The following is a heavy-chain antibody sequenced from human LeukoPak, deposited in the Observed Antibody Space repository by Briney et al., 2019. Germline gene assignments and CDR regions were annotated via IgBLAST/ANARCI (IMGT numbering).Heavy chain of an antibody. CDR3: ARGRSPPAVYFDY. D-gene: IGHD2-2*01. CDR1: GFTVSSNY. Sequence: GGSLRPSCAASGFTVSSNYMSWARQAPGKGLEWVSVIYSGGSKYYADSVKGRFTISRDNPKNTLYLQMSNLRAEDMAVYYCARGRSPPAVYFDYWGQGTLVTVSS. CDR2: IYSGGSK. V-gene: IGHV3-53*01. J-gene: IGHJ4*02.